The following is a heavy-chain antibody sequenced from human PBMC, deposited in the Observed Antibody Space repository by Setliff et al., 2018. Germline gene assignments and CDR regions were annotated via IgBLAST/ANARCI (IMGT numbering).Heavy chain of an antibody. CDR2: INVSGGSA. V-gene: IGHV1-46*01. Sequence: ASVKVSCKTSGYSFIRYYMYWVRQAPGQGLEWMGLINVSGGSASYEQKFQGRVTMTRDTSTGTVYMELTSLKSEDTAVYYCARINFYVSSGYYYAPELWGQGTTVTVS. CDR1: GYSFIRYY. J-gene: IGHJ4*02. CDR3: ARINFYVSSGYYYAPEL. D-gene: IGHD3-22*01.